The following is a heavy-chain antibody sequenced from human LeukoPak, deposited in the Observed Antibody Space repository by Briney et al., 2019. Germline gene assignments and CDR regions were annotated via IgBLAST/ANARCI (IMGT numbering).Heavy chain of an antibody. V-gene: IGHV3-23*01. J-gene: IGHJ4*02. CDR3: AKDPFFDY. CDR2: INGSGGRT. Sequence: GGSLRLSCAGSGFTLSSNWMHWVRQAPGKGLEWVSGINGSGGRTYYAVSVKGRFTISRDNSKNTLYLQMNSLRAEDTAIYYCAKDPFFDYWGQGTLVTVSS. CDR1: GFTLSSNW.